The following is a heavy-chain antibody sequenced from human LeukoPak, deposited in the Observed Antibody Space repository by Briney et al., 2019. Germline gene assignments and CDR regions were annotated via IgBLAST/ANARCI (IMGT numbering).Heavy chain of an antibody. CDR2: ISAYNGNT. CDR1: GYTFTSYG. D-gene: IGHD3-22*01. J-gene: IGHJ4*02. CDR3: ASSRHYYDSSGYYYLDFDY. Sequence: ASVKVSCKASGYTFTSYGISWVRQAPGQGLVWMGWISAYNGNTNYAQKLQGRVTMTTDTSTSTAYMELRSLRSDDTAVYYCASSRHYYDSSGYYYLDFDYWGQGTLVTVSS. V-gene: IGHV1-18*01.